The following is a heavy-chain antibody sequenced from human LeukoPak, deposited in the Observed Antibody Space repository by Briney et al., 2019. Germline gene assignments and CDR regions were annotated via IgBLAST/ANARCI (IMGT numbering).Heavy chain of an antibody. CDR2: ISWDGDST. CDR3: AKARGSGYYYPHFDY. Sequence: TGGSLRLSCAASGFTFDDYTMHWVRQAPGKGLEWVSLISWDGDSTYYADSVKGRFTISRDNSKNSLYLQMNSLRTEDTALYYCAKARGSGYYYPHFDYWGQGTLVTVSS. V-gene: IGHV3-43*01. D-gene: IGHD3-22*01. J-gene: IGHJ4*02. CDR1: GFTFDDYT.